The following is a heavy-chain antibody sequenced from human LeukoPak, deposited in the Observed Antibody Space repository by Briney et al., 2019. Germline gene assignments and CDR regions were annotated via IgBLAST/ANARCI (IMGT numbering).Heavy chain of an antibody. D-gene: IGHD3-16*01. V-gene: IGHV3-23*01. Sequence: GGSLRLSCAASGFTFTNYAMNWVRQAPGKGLEWVSVISYSGDDTIYPDSLKGRFTISRDNSKNMLYLQINSLRAEDTAVYYCAKGLGGVFPRSRIFDMWGHGTMVTVFS. CDR2: ISYSGDDT. CDR3: AKGLGGVFPRSRIFDM. J-gene: IGHJ3*02. CDR1: GFTFTNYA.